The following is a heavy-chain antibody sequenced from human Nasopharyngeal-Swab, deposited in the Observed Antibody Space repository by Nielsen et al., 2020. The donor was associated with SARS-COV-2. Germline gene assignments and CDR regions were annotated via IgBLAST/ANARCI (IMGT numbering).Heavy chain of an antibody. V-gene: IGHV4-39*07. D-gene: IGHD3-10*01. Sequence: SATLSLTCTVSGVFISSSCYYWVWIRHPPGPGLERIGSIYYSASAYYNPSLRSRVTILVYTSKYQFSLKLRSVTAADTGVYYWARSPTPRVQGERDWFDPWGQGTLVTVSS. J-gene: IGHJ5*02. CDR1: GVFISSSCYY. CDR3: ARSPTPRVQGERDWFDP. CDR2: IYYSASA.